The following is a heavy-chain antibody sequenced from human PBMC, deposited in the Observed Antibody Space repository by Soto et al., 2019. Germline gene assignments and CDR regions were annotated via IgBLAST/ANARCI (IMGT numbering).Heavy chain of an antibody. V-gene: IGHV3-53*01. J-gene: IGHJ4*02. CDR3: ARVGSGQLVFFAEYFDY. Sequence: GGSLRLSCAASGFTVSSNYMSWVRQAPGKGLEWVSVIYSGGSTYYADSVKGRFTISRDNSKNTLYLQMNSLRAEDTAVYYCARVGSGQLVFFAEYFDYWGQGTLVTVSS. CDR2: IYSGGST. CDR1: GFTVSSNY. D-gene: IGHD6-6*01.